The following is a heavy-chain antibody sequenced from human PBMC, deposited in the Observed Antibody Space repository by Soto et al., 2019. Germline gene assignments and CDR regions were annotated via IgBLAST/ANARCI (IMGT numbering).Heavy chain of an antibody. D-gene: IGHD3-9*01. Sequence: EVQLVESGGGLVQPGGSLRLSCAASGFTFSSYSMNWVRQAPGKGLEWVSHISSSSSPIYYADSVRGRFTISRDNAKNSLYLQMNSLRDEDTAVYYCAREYDILTGYYNVGWFDPWGQGTLVTVSS. CDR1: GFTFSSYS. J-gene: IGHJ5*02. CDR2: ISSSSSPI. V-gene: IGHV3-48*02. CDR3: AREYDILTGYYNVGWFDP.